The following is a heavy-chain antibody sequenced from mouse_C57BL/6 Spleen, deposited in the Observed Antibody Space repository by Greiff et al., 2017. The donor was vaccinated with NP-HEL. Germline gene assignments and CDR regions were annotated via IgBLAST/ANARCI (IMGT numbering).Heavy chain of an antibody. CDR3: ARPFDGYYWFAY. D-gene: IGHD2-3*01. V-gene: IGHV5-6*01. CDR2: ISSGGSYT. CDR1: GFTFSSYG. J-gene: IGHJ3*01. Sequence: EVQLVESGGDLVKPGGSLKLSCAASGFTFSSYGMSWVRQTPDKRLEWVATISSGGSYTYYPDSVKGRFTISRDNAKNTLYLQMSSLKSEDTAMYYCARPFDGYYWFAYWGQGTLVTVFA.